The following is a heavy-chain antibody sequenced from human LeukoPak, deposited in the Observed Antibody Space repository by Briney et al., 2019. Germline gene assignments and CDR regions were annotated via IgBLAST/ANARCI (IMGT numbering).Heavy chain of an antibody. D-gene: IGHD3-22*01. CDR1: GGSINSGDYY. J-gene: IGHJ3*02. V-gene: IGHV4-30-4*01. CDR2: IYYSGST. CDR3: ARDPHYYDSSGEQAFDI. Sequence: SETLSLTCTVSGGSINSGDYYWSWIRQPPGKGLEWIGYIYYSGSTYYNPSLKSRVTISVDTSKNQFSLKLSSVTAADTAVYYCARDPHYYDSSGEQAFDIWGQGTMVTVSS.